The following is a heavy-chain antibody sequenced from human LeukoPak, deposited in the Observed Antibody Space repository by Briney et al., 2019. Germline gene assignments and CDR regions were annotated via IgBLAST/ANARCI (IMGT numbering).Heavy chain of an antibody. CDR3: ARATDGYNAEGDY. J-gene: IGHJ4*02. CDR1: GFTFSSYS. V-gene: IGHV3-21*01. D-gene: IGHD5-24*01. Sequence: AGSLRLSCAASGFTFSSYSMNWVRQAPGKGLEWVSSISSSSSYIYYADSVKGRFTISRDNAKNSLYLQMNSLRAEETAVYYCARATDGYNAEGDYWGQGTLVTVYS. CDR2: ISSSSSYI.